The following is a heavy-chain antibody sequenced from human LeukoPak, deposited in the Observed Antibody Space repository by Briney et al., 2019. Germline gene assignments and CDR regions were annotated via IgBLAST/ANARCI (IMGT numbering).Heavy chain of an antibody. J-gene: IGHJ4*02. Sequence: PSETLSLTCTVSGGSISSYYWSWIRQPPGKGLEWIGYIYYSGSTNYNPSLKSRVTISVDTSKNQFSLKLSSVTAADTAVYYCARLETVAGTPDYWGQGTLVTASS. V-gene: IGHV4-59*08. CDR1: GGSISSYY. CDR2: IYYSGST. CDR3: ARLETVAGTPDY. D-gene: IGHD6-19*01.